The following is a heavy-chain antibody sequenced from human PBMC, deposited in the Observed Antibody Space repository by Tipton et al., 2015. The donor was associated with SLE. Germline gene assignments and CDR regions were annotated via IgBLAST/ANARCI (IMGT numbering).Heavy chain of an antibody. CDR2: INHSGST. CDR3: AREGSRRDGYKYFDY. V-gene: IGHV4-34*01. J-gene: IGHJ4*02. CDR1: GGSFSGYY. Sequence: TLSLTCAVYGGSFSGYYWSWIRQPPGKGLGWIGEINHSGSTNYNPSLKSRVTISVGTSKNQFSLKLSSVTAADTAVYYCAREGSRRDGYKYFDYWGQGTLITVSS. D-gene: IGHD5-24*01.